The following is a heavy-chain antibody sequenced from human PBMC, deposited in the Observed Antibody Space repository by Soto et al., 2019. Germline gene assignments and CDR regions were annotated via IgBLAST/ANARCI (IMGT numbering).Heavy chain of an antibody. Sequence: GASVKVSCKASGYTFTSYYMHWVLQAPGQGLEWMGIINPSGGSTSYAQKFQGRVTMTRDTSTSTVYMELSSLRSEDTAVYYCARLKSYDILTGYYIWGGKNYFDYWGQGTLVTVSS. J-gene: IGHJ4*02. D-gene: IGHD3-9*01. CDR1: GYTFTSYY. CDR3: ARLKSYDILTGYYIWGGKNYFDY. CDR2: INPSGGST. V-gene: IGHV1-46*03.